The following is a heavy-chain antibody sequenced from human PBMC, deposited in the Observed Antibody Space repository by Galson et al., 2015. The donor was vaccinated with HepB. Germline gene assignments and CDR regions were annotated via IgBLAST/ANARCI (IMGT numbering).Heavy chain of an antibody. V-gene: IGHV3-7*01. CDR3: ASSSLGTAYYYGMDV. Sequence: SLRLSCAASGFALSSYWMSWVRQAPGKGLEWVANTKYDGSETYYVDSVKGRFTISRDNAKKTMYLQMNSLRAEDTAVYYCASSSLGTAYYYGMDVWGQGTTVIVSS. J-gene: IGHJ6*02. D-gene: IGHD7-27*01. CDR2: TKYDGSET. CDR1: GFALSSYW.